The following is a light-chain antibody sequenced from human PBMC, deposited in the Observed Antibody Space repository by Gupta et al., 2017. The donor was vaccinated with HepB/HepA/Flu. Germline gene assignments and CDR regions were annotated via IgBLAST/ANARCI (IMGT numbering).Light chain of an antibody. CDR1: KDISNY. J-gene: IGKJ3*01. Sequence: DIQMTQFPSSLSASVGDRSTITCRASKDISNYLAWSQQQPGKVPKLLIYAASALQSGVPSRFSGSGSGTDFTLTITSLQPEDVATYYGQRYYNVPIFTFGPGTRVDI. CDR3: QRYYNVPIFT. CDR2: AAS. V-gene: IGKV1-27*01.